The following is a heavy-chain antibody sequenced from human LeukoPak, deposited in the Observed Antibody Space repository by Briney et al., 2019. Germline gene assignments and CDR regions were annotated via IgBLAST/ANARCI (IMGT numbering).Heavy chain of an antibody. CDR2: IYSGGST. J-gene: IGHJ6*03. Sequence: GGSLRLSCAASGFTVSSNYMSWVRQAPGKGLEWVSVIYSGGSTYYADSVKGRFTISRDNSRNTVYLRMKSLRGEDTAIYYCAKDGPAADRVYYYYYYMDVWGKGTTVTVSS. V-gene: IGHV3-53*05. D-gene: IGHD6-13*01. CDR3: AKDGPAADRVYYYYYYMDV. CDR1: GFTVSSNY.